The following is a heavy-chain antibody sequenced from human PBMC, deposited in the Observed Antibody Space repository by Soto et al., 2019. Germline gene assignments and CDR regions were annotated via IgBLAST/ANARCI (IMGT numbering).Heavy chain of an antibody. J-gene: IGHJ4*02. V-gene: IGHV3-15*01. CDR2: IKIKTDGGTT. CDR1: GFTFSNAW. Sequence: GGSLRLSCAASGFTFSNAWMSWVRQAPGKGLEWVGRIKIKTDGGTTDYAAPVKGRFTISRDDSKNTLYLQMNSQKTEDTAVYYCTTPNMTQANWGQGTLVTVSS. CDR3: TTPNMTQAN.